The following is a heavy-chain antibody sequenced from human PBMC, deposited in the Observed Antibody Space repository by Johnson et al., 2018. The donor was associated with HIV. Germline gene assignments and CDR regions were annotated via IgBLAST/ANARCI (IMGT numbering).Heavy chain of an antibody. CDR1: GFTFNTYG. D-gene: IGHD3-3*01. CDR2: ISHDGSHK. V-gene: IGHV3-30*03. J-gene: IGHJ3*01. Sequence: QVQLVESGGGVVQPGRSLRLSCAASGFTFNTYGMHWVRQAPGKGLEWVAVISHDGSHKYYVNSVKGRFTISRDNSKSTLYLQMDSLRAEDTAVYYCATDYSFWSGRPDSFDVWCQGTMVTGSS. CDR3: ATDYSFWSGRPDSFDV.